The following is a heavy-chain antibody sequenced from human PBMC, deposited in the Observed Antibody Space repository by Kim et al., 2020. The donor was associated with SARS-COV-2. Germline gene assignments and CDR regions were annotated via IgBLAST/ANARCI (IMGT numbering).Heavy chain of an antibody. CDR3: ARSRVLRWGDIVVVVAATNYYYYGMDV. Sequence: ASVKVSCKASGYTFTSYAMHWVRQAPGQRLEWMGWINAGNGNTKYSQKFQGRVTITRDTSASTAYMELSSLRSEDTAVYYCARSRVLRWGDIVVVVAATNYYYYGMDVWGQGTTVTVSS. D-gene: IGHD2-15*01. CDR2: INAGNGNT. J-gene: IGHJ6*02. CDR1: GYTFTSYA. V-gene: IGHV1-3*01.